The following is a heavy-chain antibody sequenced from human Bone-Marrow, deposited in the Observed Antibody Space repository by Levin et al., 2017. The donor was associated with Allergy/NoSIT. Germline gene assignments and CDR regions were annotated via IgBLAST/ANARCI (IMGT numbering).Heavy chain of an antibody. CDR2: VFYDGREK. CDR3: AKDLVELGYCSGGNCYLGPLDT. CDR1: GFNFARYA. V-gene: IGHV3-30*18. D-gene: IGHD2-15*01. Sequence: LSLTCDASGFNFARYAMHWVRQAPGKGLEWLTVVFYDGREKYYADSVKGRFTISRDNSKNTLYLEMDSLRPEDTAVYYCAKDLVELGYCSGGNCYLGPLDTWGQGTLVTVSS. J-gene: IGHJ5*02.